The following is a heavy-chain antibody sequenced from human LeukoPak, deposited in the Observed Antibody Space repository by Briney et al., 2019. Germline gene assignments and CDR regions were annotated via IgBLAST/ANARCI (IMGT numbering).Heavy chain of an antibody. V-gene: IGHV1-46*01. J-gene: IGHJ4*02. CDR2: IYPRDGST. CDR1: GYTFTNNY. CDR3: ARDQDGFDY. Sequence: ASVKVSCKASGYTFTNNYLHWVRQAPGQGLEWMGMIYPRDGSTSYAQNFQGRVTVTRDTSTTTVHMELRGLRSEDTAVYYCARDQDGFDYWGQGTVVTVSS.